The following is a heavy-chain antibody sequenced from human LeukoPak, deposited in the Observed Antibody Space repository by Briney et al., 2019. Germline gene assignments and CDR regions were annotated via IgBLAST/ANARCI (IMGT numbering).Heavy chain of an antibody. CDR1: RFTFRNYG. J-gene: IGHJ4*02. Sequence: PGGSLRLSCAASRFTFRNYGMHWVRQAPGKGLEWVAAIWYDGSEKYYVDSVKGRFTVSRDNSKTTVYLQMNSLRVEDTAVYYCARDGGWPAVHFDLWGQGTLSPSPQ. D-gene: IGHD2-15*01. CDR2: IWYDGSEK. V-gene: IGHV3-33*01. CDR3: ARDGGWPAVHFDL.